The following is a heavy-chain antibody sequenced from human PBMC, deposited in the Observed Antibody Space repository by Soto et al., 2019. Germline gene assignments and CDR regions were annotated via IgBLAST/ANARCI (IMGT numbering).Heavy chain of an antibody. D-gene: IGHD6-19*01. CDR1: GFTFSNYD. Sequence: PGGSLRLSCAASGFTFSNYDMHWVRQAPGKGLEWVAFISYAGNNKHYADSVKGRFTISRDNSKNTLDLQMNSLRAEDTAVYYCAREEAGAWYHFDYWGQGTLVTVS. J-gene: IGHJ4*02. CDR2: ISYAGNNK. V-gene: IGHV3-30-3*01. CDR3: AREEAGAWYHFDY.